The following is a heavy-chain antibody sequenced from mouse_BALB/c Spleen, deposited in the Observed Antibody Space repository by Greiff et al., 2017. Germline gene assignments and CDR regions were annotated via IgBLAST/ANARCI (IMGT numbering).Heavy chain of an antibody. CDR2: IWGDGST. CDR3: ATVGDYCARGYAAWFAY. V-gene: IGHV2-6-7*01. J-gene: IGHJ3*01. D-gene: IGHD1-1*01. Sequence: VKLMESGPGLVAPSQSLSITCTVSGFSLTGYGVNWVRQPPGKGLEWLGMIWGDGSTDYNSALKSRLSISKDNSKSQVFLKMNSLQTDDTTRYYCATVGDYCARGYAAWFAYWGQGTLVTVSA. CDR1: GFSLTGYG.